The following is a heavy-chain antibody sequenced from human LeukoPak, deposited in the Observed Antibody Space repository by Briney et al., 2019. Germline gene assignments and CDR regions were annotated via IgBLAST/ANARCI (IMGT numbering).Heavy chain of an antibody. V-gene: IGHV5-51*01. CDR1: GYSFTSYW. CDR2: IYPGDSDT. D-gene: IGHD6-13*01. CDR3: ARLKVPAAAGPYFDY. Sequence: GESLKISCKGSGYSFTSYWIGWVRQMPGKGLEWMGIIYPGDSDTRYSPSFQGQVTISADKSISTAYLQWSSLKASDTAMYYCARLKVPAAAGPYFDYWGQGTLVTVSS. J-gene: IGHJ4*02.